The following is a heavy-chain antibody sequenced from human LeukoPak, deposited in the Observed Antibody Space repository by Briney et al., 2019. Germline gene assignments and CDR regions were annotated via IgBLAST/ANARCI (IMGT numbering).Heavy chain of an antibody. J-gene: IGHJ4*02. Sequence: SVKVSCKASGGTFSSYAISWVRQAPGQGLEWMGGIIPIFGTANYAQKFQGRVTITADKSTCTAYMELSSLRSEDTAVYYCARASLRYDSSGYYIFFFDYWGQGTLVTVSS. CDR3: ARASLRYDSSGYYIFFFDY. V-gene: IGHV1-69*06. D-gene: IGHD3-22*01. CDR1: GGTFSSYA. CDR2: IIPIFGTA.